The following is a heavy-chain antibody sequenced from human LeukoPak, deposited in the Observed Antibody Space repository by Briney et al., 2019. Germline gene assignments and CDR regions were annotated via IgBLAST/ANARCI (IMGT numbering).Heavy chain of an antibody. V-gene: IGHV5-51*01. D-gene: IGHD6-13*01. J-gene: IGHJ4*02. CDR2: IYPSDSDT. Sequence: GESLKISCKGSGYSFTNYWIGWVRQMPGKGLEWMGIIYPSDSDTTYSPSFQGQVTISADKSISTAYLQWRSLKASDTAMYYCARALAIAGPMYYFDYWGQGILVTVSS. CDR3: ARALAIAGPMYYFDY. CDR1: GYSFTNYW.